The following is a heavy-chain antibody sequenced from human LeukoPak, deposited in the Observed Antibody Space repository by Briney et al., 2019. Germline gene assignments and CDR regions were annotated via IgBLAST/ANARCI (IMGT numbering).Heavy chain of an antibody. Sequence: GESLKISCKGSGYSFASYWIGWVRQMPGKGLGWMGIIYPGDSDTRYSPSFEGQVTMLADKSISIAYLQWSSLKASDTAMYYCARQVSWPYGMDVWGQGTTVTVSS. J-gene: IGHJ6*02. CDR1: GYSFASYW. CDR3: ARQVSWPYGMDV. D-gene: IGHD6-13*01. V-gene: IGHV5-51*01. CDR2: IYPGDSDT.